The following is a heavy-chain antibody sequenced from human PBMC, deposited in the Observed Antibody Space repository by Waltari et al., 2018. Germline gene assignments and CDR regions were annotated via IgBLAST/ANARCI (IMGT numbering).Heavy chain of an antibody. CDR2: IYYSGSA. CDR1: GGALSRSTYY. J-gene: IGHJ4*02. D-gene: IGHD2-21*01. Sequence: QLQLQESGPGLLKPSETLSLTCTVSGGALSRSTYYWGWILQPPGKGLEWIGSIYYSGSAYYNPSLESRVTISVDTSKNQFSLRLSSVTAVDTAVYYCARRCGGDCYSFDSWGQGTLVTVSS. V-gene: IGHV4-39*07. CDR3: ARRCGGDCYSFDS.